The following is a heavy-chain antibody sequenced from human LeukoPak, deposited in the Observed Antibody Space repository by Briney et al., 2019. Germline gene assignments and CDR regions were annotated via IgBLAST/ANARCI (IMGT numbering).Heavy chain of an antibody. J-gene: IGHJ6*02. Sequence: SETRSLTCTVSGGSISSYYWSWIRQPPGKGLEWIGYIYYSGSTNYNPSLKSRVTISVDTSKNQFSLKLSSVTAADTAVYYCARVTPYSGYGMDVWGQGTTVTVSS. CDR1: GGSISSYY. CDR3: ARVTPYSGYGMDV. D-gene: IGHD2-15*01. CDR2: IYYSGST. V-gene: IGHV4-59*01.